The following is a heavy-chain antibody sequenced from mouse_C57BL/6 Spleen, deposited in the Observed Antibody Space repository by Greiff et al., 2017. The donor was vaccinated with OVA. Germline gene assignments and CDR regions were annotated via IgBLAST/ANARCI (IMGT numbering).Heavy chain of an antibody. CDR2: IYPRIGNT. D-gene: IGHD1-1*01. CDR1: GYTFTSYG. V-gene: IGHV1-81*01. CDR3: ARGATLVATDWYFDV. Sequence: QVQLQQSGAELARPGASVKLSCKASGYTFTSYGISWVKQRTGQGLEWIGEIYPRIGNTYYTENFKGKATLTSDNSSSTAYMELRSLTCDDSAVYFCARGATLVATDWYFDVWGTGTTVTVSS. J-gene: IGHJ1*03.